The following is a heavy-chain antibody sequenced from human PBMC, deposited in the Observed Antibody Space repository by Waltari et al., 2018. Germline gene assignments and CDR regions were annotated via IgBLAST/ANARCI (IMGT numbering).Heavy chain of an antibody. J-gene: IGHJ4*02. CDR3: SREALVGTNTIVDY. Sequence: QVHLEQSGSELKRPGASVRISCLTSGYTFTDYAINWVRQAPGQGLQWLGWVNTQTGKPTCAQGLSRRVVFSVDTSVATAYLQIDSLTTSDSAVYFCSREALVGTNTIVDYWGRGTLVTV. CDR1: GYTFTDYA. V-gene: IGHV7-4-1*01. CDR2: VNTQTGKP. D-gene: IGHD1-26*01.